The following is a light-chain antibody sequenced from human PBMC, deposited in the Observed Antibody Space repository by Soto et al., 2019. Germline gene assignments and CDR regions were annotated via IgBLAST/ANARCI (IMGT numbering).Light chain of an antibody. CDR1: SSDVGDYNY. CDR3: CSFAGSYTFWV. CDR2: DVS. Sequence: QSALTQPRSVSGSPGQSVTISCTGTSSDVGDYNYVSWYQQYPGKAPKLVIYDVSKRPSGVPDRFSGSKSGNTASLTISGLQAEYEADYYCCSFAGSYTFWVFGGGTKLTV. J-gene: IGLJ3*02. V-gene: IGLV2-11*01.